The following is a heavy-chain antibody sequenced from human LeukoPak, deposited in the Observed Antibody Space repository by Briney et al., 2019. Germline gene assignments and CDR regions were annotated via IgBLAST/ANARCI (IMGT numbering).Heavy chain of an antibody. CDR2: IYHSGST. J-gene: IGHJ4*02. CDR1: GGSISSGGYY. D-gene: IGHD3-3*01. CDR3: ASENHDFWSGYRNY. Sequence: SETLSLTCTVSGGSISSGGYYWSWIRQPPGKGLEWIGYIYHSGSTYYNPSLKSRVTISVDRSKNQFSLKLSSVTAADTAVYYCASENHDFWSGYRNYWGQGTLVTVSS. V-gene: IGHV4-30-2*01.